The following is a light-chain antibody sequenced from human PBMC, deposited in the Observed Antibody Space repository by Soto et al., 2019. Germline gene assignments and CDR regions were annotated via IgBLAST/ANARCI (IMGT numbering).Light chain of an antibody. CDR2: GAS. Sequence: EKVMTQSPAPLSLSPGETATLSCMSSQSVSSTYLAWYQQKAGQAPRLLIYGASSRATGIPDRFSGSGSGTDFTLTISRLEPEDFAVYYCQQYGSSPQTFGQGTKVDIK. V-gene: IGKV3-20*01. J-gene: IGKJ1*01. CDR1: QSVSSTY. CDR3: QQYGSSPQT.